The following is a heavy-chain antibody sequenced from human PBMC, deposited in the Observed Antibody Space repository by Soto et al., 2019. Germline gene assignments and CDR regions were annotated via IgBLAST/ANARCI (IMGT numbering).Heavy chain of an antibody. CDR3: ARAVREYYYDTKGMGGMDV. J-gene: IGHJ6*02. D-gene: IGHD3-22*01. Sequence: SVKVSCKASGGTFSTYVITWVRQAPGQGLEWMGGIIPVFATTNYAQKFQGRVSLTADESSNTAYMELTSLRSEDTAVYYCARAVREYYYDTKGMGGMDVWG. CDR1: GGTFSTYV. V-gene: IGHV1-69*13. CDR2: IIPVFATT.